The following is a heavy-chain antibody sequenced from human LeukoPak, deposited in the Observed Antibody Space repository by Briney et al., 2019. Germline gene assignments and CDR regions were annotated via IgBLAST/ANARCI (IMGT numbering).Heavy chain of an antibody. V-gene: IGHV1-18*01. CDR1: GYTFTNYG. CDR2: ISGSNAKT. D-gene: IGHD3-10*01. J-gene: IGHJ4*02. Sequence: ASVKVSCKASGYTFTNYGVTWVRQAPGQGLEWMGWISGSNAKTDSAQKFQDRLTVTSDTSTSTAYMELRNLTSDDTAVYYCARPSITMVSSMWGQGTLVTVSS. CDR3: ARPSITMVSSM.